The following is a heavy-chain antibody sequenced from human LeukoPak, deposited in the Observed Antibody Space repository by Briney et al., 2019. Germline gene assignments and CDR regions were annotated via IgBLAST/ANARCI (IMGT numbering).Heavy chain of an antibody. V-gene: IGHV3-23*01. CDR2: ISGSGGST. CDR3: AKVPNHHWESYDILTGYYLDY. J-gene: IGHJ4*02. D-gene: IGHD3-9*01. CDR1: GFTFSSYA. Sequence: GGSLRLSCAASGFTFSSYAMSWVRQAPGKGLEWASAISGSGGSTYYADSVKGRFTISRDNSKNTLYLQMNSLRAEDTAVYYCAKVPNHHWESYDILTGYYLDYWGQGTLVTVSS.